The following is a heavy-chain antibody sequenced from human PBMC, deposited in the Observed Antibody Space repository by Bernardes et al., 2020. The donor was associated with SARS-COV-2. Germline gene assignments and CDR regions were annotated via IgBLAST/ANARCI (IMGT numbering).Heavy chain of an antibody. V-gene: IGHV4-34*01. CDR1: GGSFRRYY. J-gene: IGHJ6*03. D-gene: IGHD1-26*01. Sequence: SETLTSTCAVFGGSFRRYYWTWIRQPPGPGLAWVGEINHSGTTNYNVSLNSRVTISMDTSNNQVSLKLRSLTAADTGVYYCARGRGSMDVWGKGTTVTVSS. CDR3: ARGRGSMDV. CDR2: INHSGTT.